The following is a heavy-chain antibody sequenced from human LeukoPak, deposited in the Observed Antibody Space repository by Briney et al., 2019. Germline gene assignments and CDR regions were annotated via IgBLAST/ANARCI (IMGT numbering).Heavy chain of an antibody. CDR1: GESFSAYY. CDR3: ARLDDELGIDY. J-gene: IGHJ4*02. V-gene: IGHV4-34*01. Sequence: PSETLSLTCAVYGESFSAYYWNWIRQPPGKRLEWIGEINHSGSTNYNPSLKSRLTISVDTSKNQFSLKLTSVTAADTAVYCCARLDDELGIDYWGQGTLVTVSS. D-gene: IGHD7-27*01. CDR2: INHSGST.